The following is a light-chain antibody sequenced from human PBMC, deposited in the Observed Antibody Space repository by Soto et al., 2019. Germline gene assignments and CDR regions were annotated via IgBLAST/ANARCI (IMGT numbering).Light chain of an antibody. CDR1: SSDVGGYNY. CDR3: SSYTRSSTRV. J-gene: IGLJ3*02. Sequence: QSALTQPASVSGSPGQSITISCTGTSSDVGGYNYVSWYQQHPGKAPKLMIYEVSNRPSGVSNRFSGSKSGNTASLTISGLQAEDEADYYCSSYTRSSTRVFGGGTKVNVL. CDR2: EVS. V-gene: IGLV2-14*01.